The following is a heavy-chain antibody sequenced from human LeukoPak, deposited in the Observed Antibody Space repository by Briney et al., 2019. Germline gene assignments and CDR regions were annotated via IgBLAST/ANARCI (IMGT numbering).Heavy chain of an antibody. CDR2: IIPILGIA. V-gene: IGHV1-69*04. CDR1: GGTFSSYA. D-gene: IGHD2-2*01. Sequence: ASVKVSCKASGGTFSSYAISWVRQAPGQGLEWMGRIIPILGIANYAQKFQGRVTITADKPTSTAYMELSSLRSEDTAVYYCARRYCSSTSCSPETYYYGMDVWGQGTTVTVSS. CDR3: ARRYCSSTSCSPETYYYGMDV. J-gene: IGHJ6*02.